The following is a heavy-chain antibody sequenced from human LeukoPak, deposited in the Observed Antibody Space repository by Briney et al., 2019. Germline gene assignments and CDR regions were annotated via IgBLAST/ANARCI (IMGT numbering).Heavy chain of an antibody. CDR1: GGPITEYY. CDR2: IYHTGST. V-gene: IGHV4-59*01. CDR3: ARDRGSTGYYYLDS. D-gene: IGHD6-19*01. J-gene: IGHJ4*02. Sequence: SETLSLTCSVSGGPITEYYWSWIRQPPGKGLEWIGYIYHTGSTNYSPSLKSRVTMSVDASRNQFSLKLFSVTAAHTAVYYCARDRGSTGYYYLDSWGQGILVTVSS.